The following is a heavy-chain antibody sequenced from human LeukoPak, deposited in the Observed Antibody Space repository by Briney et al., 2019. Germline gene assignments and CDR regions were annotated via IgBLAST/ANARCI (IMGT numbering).Heavy chain of an antibody. CDR1: GFTFSSYA. V-gene: IGHV3-30*04. CDR2: ISYDGNNE. CDR3: ARDGEYRYGGLYYYMDV. J-gene: IGHJ6*03. Sequence: PGGSLRLSCAASGFTFSSYAMNWVRQAPGKGLEWVALISYDGNNELYADSVKGRFTISRDNSKNTLYLQMNSLRVEDTAVYYCARDGEYRYGGLYYYMDVWGKGTTVTVS. D-gene: IGHD5-18*01.